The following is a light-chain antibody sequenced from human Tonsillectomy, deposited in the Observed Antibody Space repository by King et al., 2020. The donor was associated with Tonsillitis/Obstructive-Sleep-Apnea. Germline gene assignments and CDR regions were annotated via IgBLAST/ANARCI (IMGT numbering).Light chain of an antibody. V-gene: IGLV2-14*01. Sequence: PSGVSHRFSGSKSGNTASLTISGLQAEDEADYYCSSYTSSTLFGGGTKLTVL. J-gene: IGLJ2*01. CDR3: SSYTSSTL.